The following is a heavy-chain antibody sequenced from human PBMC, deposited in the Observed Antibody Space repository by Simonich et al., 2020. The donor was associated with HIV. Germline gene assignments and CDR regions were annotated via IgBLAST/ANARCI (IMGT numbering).Heavy chain of an antibody. CDR2: NNHSGST. D-gene: IGHD4-17*01. Sequence: QVQLQQWGAGLLKPSETLSLTCAVYGGSFSGYYWSWIRQPPGKGLGWIGENNHSGSTNYNPSLKSRVTISVDTSKNQFSLKLSSVTAADTAVYYCARRHPTTVTTPYFDYWGQGTLVTVSS. CDR1: GGSFSGYY. CDR3: ARRHPTTVTTPYFDY. J-gene: IGHJ4*02. V-gene: IGHV4-34*01.